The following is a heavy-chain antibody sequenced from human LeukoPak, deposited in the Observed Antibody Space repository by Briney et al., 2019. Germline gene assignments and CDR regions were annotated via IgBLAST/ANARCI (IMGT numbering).Heavy chain of an antibody. J-gene: IGHJ4*02. V-gene: IGHV1-8*01. CDR1: GYTFTSYD. CDR3: ARGVASSSWSTYGFDY. CDR2: MNPNSGNT. D-gene: IGHD6-13*01. Sequence: ASVKVSCKASGYTFTSYDINWVRQATGQGLEWMGWMNPNSGNTGYAQKFQGRVTMTRNTSISTAYMELSSLRSEDTAVYYRARGVASSSWSTYGFDYWGQGTLVTVSS.